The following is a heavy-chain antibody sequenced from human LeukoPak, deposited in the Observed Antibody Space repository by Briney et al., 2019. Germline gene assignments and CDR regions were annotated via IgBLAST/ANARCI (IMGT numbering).Heavy chain of an antibody. J-gene: IGHJ6*02. D-gene: IGHD3-9*01. V-gene: IGHV1-18*01. CDR3: ARDADILTGSYGMDV. Sequence: GASVKVSCKASGYTFTSYGISWVRQAPGQGLEWMGWISAYNGNTNYAQKLQGRVTMTTDTSTSTAYMELRSLRSDDTAVYYCARDADILTGSYGMDVWGQGTTVTVSS. CDR2: ISAYNGNT. CDR1: GYTFTSYG.